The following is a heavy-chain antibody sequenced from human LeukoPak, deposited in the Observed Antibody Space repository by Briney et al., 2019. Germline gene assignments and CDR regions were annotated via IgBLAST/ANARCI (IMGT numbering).Heavy chain of an antibody. J-gene: IGHJ4*02. CDR1: GFTFSTSW. D-gene: IGHD3-10*01. CDR2: IKEDGTEK. Sequence: GMSLRLPCAASGFTFSTSWMTWVRQTPGKGLEWVANIKEDGTEKNYVDSVKGRFTISRNNTNNSLYLQMNGLRAEDTALYYCARTYGSGSSYRHFDSWGQGTLVTVSS. V-gene: IGHV3-7*01. CDR3: ARTYGSGSSYRHFDS.